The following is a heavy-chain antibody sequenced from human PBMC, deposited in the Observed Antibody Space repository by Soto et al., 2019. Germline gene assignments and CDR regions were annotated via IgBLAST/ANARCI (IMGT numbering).Heavy chain of an antibody. V-gene: IGHV1-18*01. CDR1: GYTFYSHS. D-gene: IGHD5-18*01. CDR3: ARCIQQDYYYGMDV. Sequence: QAQMVQSGAEVKKPGASVKVSCKASGYTFYSHSISWVRQAPGQGLEWMGRLSADNSNTKYAQKFRGRVTMTTDTSTSTMYMELRNLRSDDTAVYYCARCIQQDYYYGMDVWGQGTTVTVSS. CDR2: LSADNSNT. J-gene: IGHJ6*02.